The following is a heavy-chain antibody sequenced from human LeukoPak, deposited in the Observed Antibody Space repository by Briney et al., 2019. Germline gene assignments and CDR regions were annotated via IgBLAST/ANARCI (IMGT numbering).Heavy chain of an antibody. CDR2: IASDGRDK. CDR3: ATHRAVGSAIYDFDY. D-gene: IGHD3-3*01. Sequence: GRSLTLSCAASGFTFSSYAMHWVRQAPGKGLEWVAVIASDGRDKKYVDSVKGRFTISRDNSRNTLFLQMNSLTPEDTAVYYCATHRAVGSAIYDFDYWGQGNLVTVSS. CDR1: GFTFSSYA. J-gene: IGHJ4*02. V-gene: IGHV3-30*03.